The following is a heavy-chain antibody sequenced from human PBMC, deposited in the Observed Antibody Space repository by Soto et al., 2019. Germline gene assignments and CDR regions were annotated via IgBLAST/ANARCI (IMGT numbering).Heavy chain of an antibody. V-gene: IGHV3-48*02. CDR2: IGRSGTPI. J-gene: IGHJ4*02. D-gene: IGHD1-7*01. CDR1: GFTFSDYS. Sequence: GGSLRLSCAAYGFTFSDYSMNWVRQAPGKGLECLSYIGRSGTPIYYADSVKGRFTISRDNAKKSLYLQMNSLRDEDTAVYYCARDLNFGFDYWGQGIVVTVSS. CDR3: ARDLNFGFDY.